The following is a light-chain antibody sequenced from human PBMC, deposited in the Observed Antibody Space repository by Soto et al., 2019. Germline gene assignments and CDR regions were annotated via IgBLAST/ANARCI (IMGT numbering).Light chain of an antibody. V-gene: IGKV3-15*01. CDR3: QKYNKWPRT. CDR1: QSVSSA. CDR2: DAS. J-gene: IGKJ1*01. Sequence: ETVMTQSPATLSVSPGERATLSCRASQSVSSALAWYQQKPGLPPRLLIYDASTRATGIPARFSGSESGTDFTLTISSLKSQDFAVYYCQKYNKWPRTFGQGTKGDIK.